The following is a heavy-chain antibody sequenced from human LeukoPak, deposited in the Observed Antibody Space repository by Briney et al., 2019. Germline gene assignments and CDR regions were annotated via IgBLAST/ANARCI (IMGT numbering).Heavy chain of an antibody. Sequence: ASVKVSCKGSGYTFTNYGLSWVRQPPAQGLEWMGWINIYNDNTNYAQKLQGRVTMTTDTSTSTAYMELRNLTSDDTAMYYCARTSGYGSSWHSYWGKGTTVTISS. CDR3: ARTSGYGSSWHSY. D-gene: IGHD6-13*01. CDR1: GYTFTNYG. V-gene: IGHV1-18*01. CDR2: INIYNDNT. J-gene: IGHJ6*04.